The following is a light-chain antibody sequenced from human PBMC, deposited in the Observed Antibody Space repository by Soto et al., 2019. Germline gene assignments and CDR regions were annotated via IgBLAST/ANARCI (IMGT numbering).Light chain of an antibody. J-gene: IGKJ1*01. CDR1: QFISSNY. V-gene: IGKV3-20*01. CDR2: GAS. Sequence: EIVMIQSPATLALSPGDRATLSCRASQFISSNYLSWYQQKPGQAPRLLIYGASTRATGIPDRFSGSGSGTAFTLTMRRLEPEDFAVYYCQRYGSSPWTFGQGTKVDIK. CDR3: QRYGSSPWT.